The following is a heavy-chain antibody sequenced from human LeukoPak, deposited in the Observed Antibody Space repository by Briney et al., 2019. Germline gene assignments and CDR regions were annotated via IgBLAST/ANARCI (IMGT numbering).Heavy chain of an antibody. Sequence: SETLSLTCTVSGGSISTYYWSWIRQPPGKELELIGYISYSGNTNYNPSLKSRVTISVDTSKNQFSLRLNSVTAADTAVYYCARLPDVWGQGTTVTVSS. CDR2: ISYSGNT. J-gene: IGHJ6*02. CDR1: GGSISTYY. V-gene: IGHV4-59*08. CDR3: ARLPDV.